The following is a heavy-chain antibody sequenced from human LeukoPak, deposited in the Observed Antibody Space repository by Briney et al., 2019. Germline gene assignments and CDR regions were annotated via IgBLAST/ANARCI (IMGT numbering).Heavy chain of an antibody. CDR1: GFNFRDYT. V-gene: IGHV3-43*01. CDR2: ITWEGENT. D-gene: IGHD2-21*02. J-gene: IGHJ4*02. CDR3: AKVRGGGDWDFFDS. Sequence: PGRSLRLSCAASGFNFRDYTMHWVRQAPGNGLEWLSLITWEGENTSYADSVKGRFTISRDNTRNSLFLQMNSLRTEDTALYFCAKVRGGGDWDFFDSWGLGTLVTVSS.